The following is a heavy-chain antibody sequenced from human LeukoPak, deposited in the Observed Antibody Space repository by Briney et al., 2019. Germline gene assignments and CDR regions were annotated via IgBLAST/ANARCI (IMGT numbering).Heavy chain of an antibody. D-gene: IGHD3-9*01. CDR3: ARGGYYNILTNFRSRISGFDY. CDR2: ISAYNGNT. V-gene: IGHV1-18*01. J-gene: IGHJ4*02. CDR1: GYSFTSNV. Sequence: ASVKVSCKASGYSFTSNVISWVRQAPGQGLEWMGWISAYNGNTNYAQKLQGRVTMTTDTSTSTAYMELRSLRAEDTAVYYCARGGYYNILTNFRSRISGFDYWGQGTLVTVSS.